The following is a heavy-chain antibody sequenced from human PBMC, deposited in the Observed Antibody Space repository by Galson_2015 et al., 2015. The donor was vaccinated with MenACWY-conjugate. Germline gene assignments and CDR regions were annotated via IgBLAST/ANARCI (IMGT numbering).Heavy chain of an antibody. CDR3: ARDRTYCDGNAYYDVFDV. CDR1: GFTFSSYW. J-gene: IGHJ3*01. V-gene: IGHV3-7*03. Sequence: SLRISCATSGFTFSSYWMTWVRQAPGTGLEWVANIKGDGSVKYYVDSVKGRFTISRDNAQNSLYLQMNSLRAEDTAVYHCARDRTYCDGNAYYDVFDVWGQGTMVTVSS. D-gene: IGHD3-22*01. CDR2: IKGDGSVK.